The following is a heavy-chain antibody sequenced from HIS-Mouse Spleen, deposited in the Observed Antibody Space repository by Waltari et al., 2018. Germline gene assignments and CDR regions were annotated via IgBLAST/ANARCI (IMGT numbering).Heavy chain of an antibody. J-gene: IGHJ4*02. CDR2: SKHSGST. D-gene: IGHD4-17*01. CDR1: GGSFSGYY. CDR3: ARGRSPATVTIGYYFDY. V-gene: IGHV4-34*01. Sequence: QVQLQQWGAGLLKPSETLSLTCAVYGGSFSGYYWSWIRQPPGKGLEWIGESKHSGSTNYNPSLKSRVTLSVDTSKNQFSLRLSSVTAADTAVYYCARGRSPATVTIGYYFDYWGQGTLVTVSS.